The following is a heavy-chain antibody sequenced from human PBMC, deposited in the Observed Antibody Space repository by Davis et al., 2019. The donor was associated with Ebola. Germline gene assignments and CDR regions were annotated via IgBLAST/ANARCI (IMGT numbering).Heavy chain of an antibody. V-gene: IGHV3-9*01. CDR3: SKDSLRYSAAYGGWLDS. J-gene: IGHJ5*01. CDR2: ISWNSDGV. CDR1: GFSFEDYA. Sequence: GGSLRLSCVGSGFSFEDYAMHWVRQIAGKGLEWVASISWNSDGVGYADFVEGRFSISKDDGKKSVHLQMDSLRAEDTALYYCSKDSLRYSAAYGGWLDSWGQGALVIVSP. D-gene: IGHD5-12*01.